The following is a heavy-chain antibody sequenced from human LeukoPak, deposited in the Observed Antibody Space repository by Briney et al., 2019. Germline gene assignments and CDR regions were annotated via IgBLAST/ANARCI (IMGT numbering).Heavy chain of an antibody. Sequence: ASVKVSCKASGYTFTGYYIHWVRQAPGQGLEWMGWINTNTGNPTYAQGFTGRFVFSLDTSVSTAYLQISSLKAEDTAVYYCARVGGVRDGYNYGRYWGQGTLVTVSS. CDR3: ARVGGVRDGYNYGRY. J-gene: IGHJ4*02. V-gene: IGHV7-4-1*02. CDR2: INTNTGNP. CDR1: GYTFTGYY. D-gene: IGHD5-24*01.